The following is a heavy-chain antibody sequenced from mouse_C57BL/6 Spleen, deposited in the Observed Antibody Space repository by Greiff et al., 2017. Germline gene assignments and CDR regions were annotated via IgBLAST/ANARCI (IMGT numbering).Heavy chain of an antibody. CDR2: IRSKSNNYAT. V-gene: IGHV10-1*01. Sequence: EVQLKESGGGLVQPKGSLKLSCAASGFSFNTYAMNWVRQAPGKGLEWVARIRSKSNNYATYYADSVKDRFTISRDDSESMLYLQMNNLKTEDTAMYYCVRRYDGYPYYAMDYWGQGTSVTVSS. CDR1: GFSFNTYA. D-gene: IGHD2-3*01. CDR3: VRRYDGYPYYAMDY. J-gene: IGHJ4*01.